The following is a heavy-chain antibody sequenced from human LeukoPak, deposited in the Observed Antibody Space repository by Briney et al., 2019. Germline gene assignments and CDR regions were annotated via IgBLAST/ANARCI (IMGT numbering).Heavy chain of an antibody. CDR1: GGSISSSNW. CDR2: IYYSGST. J-gene: IGHJ3*02. V-gene: IGHV4-4*02. D-gene: IGHD2-2*01. Sequence: SGTLSLTCAVSGGSISSSNWWSWVRQPPGKGLEWIGEIYYSGSTNYNPSLKSRVTISVDKSKNQFSLKLSSVTAADTAVYYCARDLGYCSSTSCYGDAFDIWGQGTMVTVSS. CDR3: ARDLGYCSSTSCYGDAFDI.